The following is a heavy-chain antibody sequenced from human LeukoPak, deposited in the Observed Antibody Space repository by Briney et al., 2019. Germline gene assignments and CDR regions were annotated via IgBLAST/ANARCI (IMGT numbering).Heavy chain of an antibody. V-gene: IGHV3-21*01. J-gene: IGHJ4*02. D-gene: IGHD6-13*01. Sequence: GGSLRLSCAASGFTFSSYSRNWVRQAPGKGREWVSSISSSSSYIYYADSVKGRFTISRDNAKNSLYLQMNSLRAEDTAVYYCARGEVYSSSWYYFDYWGQGTLVTVSS. CDR3: ARGEVYSSSWYYFDY. CDR2: ISSSSSYI. CDR1: GFTFSSYS.